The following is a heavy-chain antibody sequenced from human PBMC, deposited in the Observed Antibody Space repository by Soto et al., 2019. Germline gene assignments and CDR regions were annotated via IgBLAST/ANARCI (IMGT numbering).Heavy chain of an antibody. Sequence: GGSLRLSCAASGFTFDDYAMHWVRQAPGKGLEWVSGISWNSGSIGYADSVKGRFTISRDNAKNSLYLQMNSLRAEDTAVYYCAIEKVGAPSVHVFDIWGQGTMVTVSS. CDR2: ISWNSGSI. J-gene: IGHJ3*02. CDR3: AIEKVGAPSVHVFDI. V-gene: IGHV3-9*01. D-gene: IGHD1-26*01. CDR1: GFTFDDYA.